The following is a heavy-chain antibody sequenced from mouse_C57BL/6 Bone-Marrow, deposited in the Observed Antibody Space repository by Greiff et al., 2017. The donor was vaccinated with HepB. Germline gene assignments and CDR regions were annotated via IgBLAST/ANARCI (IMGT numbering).Heavy chain of an antibody. CDR3: ARWGSYYGSFYYAMDY. Sequence: QVQLQQPGAELVKPGASVKLSCKASGYTFASYWMQWVKQRPGQGLEWIGEIDPSDSYTNYNQKFKGTATLTVDKSSSTAYMQLSSLTSEYAAVYYCARWGSYYGSFYYAMDYWGQGTSVTVSS. D-gene: IGHD2-10*01. CDR1: GYTFASYW. CDR2: IDPSDSYT. J-gene: IGHJ4*01. V-gene: IGHV1-50*01.